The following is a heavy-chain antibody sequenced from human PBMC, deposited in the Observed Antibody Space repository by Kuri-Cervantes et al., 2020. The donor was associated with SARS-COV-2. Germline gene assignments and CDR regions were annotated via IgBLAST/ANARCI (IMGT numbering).Heavy chain of an antibody. Sequence: SETLSLTCAVYGGSFSGYYWSWIRQPPGKGLEWIGEINHSGSTNYNPSLKSRVTISVDTSKNQFSLKLSSVTAADTAVYYCASPVGYYDSSGYYSDAFDIWGQGTMVTVSS. J-gene: IGHJ3*02. D-gene: IGHD3-22*01. CDR1: GGSFSGYY. V-gene: IGHV4-34*01. CDR2: INHSGST. CDR3: ASPVGYYDSSGYYSDAFDI.